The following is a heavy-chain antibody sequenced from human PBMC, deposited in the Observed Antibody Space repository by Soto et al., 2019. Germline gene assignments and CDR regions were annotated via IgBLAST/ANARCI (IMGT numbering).Heavy chain of an antibody. CDR1: GFTFSSYA. D-gene: IGHD6-19*01. V-gene: IGHV3-30-3*01. CDR3: ASPRLSAAGTTPIDY. J-gene: IGHJ4*02. CDR2: ISDDGSNK. Sequence: QVQLVESGGGVVQPGRSLRLSCAASGFTFSSYAMHWFRQAPGKGLEWVAVISDDGSNKYYADSVKGRFTISRDNSTNTLDRQMNSLRAADTAVYYCASPRLSAAGTTPIDYWGQGTLVTVSS.